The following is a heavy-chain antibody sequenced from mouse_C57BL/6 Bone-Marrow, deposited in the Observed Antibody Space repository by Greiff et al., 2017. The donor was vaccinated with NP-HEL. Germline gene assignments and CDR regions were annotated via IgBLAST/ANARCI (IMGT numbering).Heavy chain of an antibody. V-gene: IGHV2-9-1*01. J-gene: IGHJ4*01. Sequence: QVQLKESGPGLVAPSQSLSITCTVSGFSLTSYAISWVRQPPGKGLEWLGVIWTGGGTNYNSALKSRLSISKDNSKSQVFLKRNSLQTEDTARYYCARNFGIYYGLYYAMDYWGQGTSVTVSS. CDR3: ARNFGIYYGLYYAMDY. D-gene: IGHD2-1*01. CDR1: GFSLTSYA. CDR2: IWTGGGT.